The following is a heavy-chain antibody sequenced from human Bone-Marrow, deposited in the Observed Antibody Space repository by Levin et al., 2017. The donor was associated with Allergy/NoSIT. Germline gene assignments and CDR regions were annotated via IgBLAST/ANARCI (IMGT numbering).Heavy chain of an antibody. CDR2: INADGSSS. CDR3: TRDSGDMGFHP. Sequence: PGGSLRLSCAGSGFTFSRHWMHWVRQVPGKGLVWVSSINADGSSSRYADSVKGRFTISRDNAKETLFLQLNSLRAEDTAVYHCTRDSGDMGFHPWGQGILVAVSS. V-gene: IGHV3-74*01. J-gene: IGHJ5*02. D-gene: IGHD2-15*01. CDR1: GFTFSRHW.